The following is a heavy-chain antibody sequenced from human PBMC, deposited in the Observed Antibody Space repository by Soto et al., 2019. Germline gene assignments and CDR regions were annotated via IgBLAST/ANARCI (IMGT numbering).Heavy chain of an antibody. CDR3: AREGLIAAAGTGYYGMDV. J-gene: IGHJ6*02. CDR1: GGSISSYY. V-gene: IGHV4-59*01. CDR2: IYYSGST. D-gene: IGHD6-13*01. Sequence: QVQLQESGPGLVKPSETLSLTCTVSGGSISSYYWSWIRQPPGKGLEWIGHIYYSGSTNYNPSLKSRVTISVDTSKNQFSLKLSSVTAADTAVYYCAREGLIAAAGTGYYGMDVWGQGTTVTVSS.